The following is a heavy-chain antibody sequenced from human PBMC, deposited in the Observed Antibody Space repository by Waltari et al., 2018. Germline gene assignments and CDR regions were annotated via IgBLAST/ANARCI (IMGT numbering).Heavy chain of an antibody. CDR1: VFTFDDYA. V-gene: IGHV3-9*01. Sequence: EVQLVESGGGLVQPGRSLRLSCAASVFTFDDYAMHWVRPAPGKGLEWVSGISWNSGSIGYADSVKGRFTISRDNAKNSLYLQMNSLRAEDTALYYCAKDMEYYDSSGYYGAFDYWGQGTLVTVSS. CDR3: AKDMEYYDSSGYYGAFDY. CDR2: ISWNSGSI. D-gene: IGHD3-22*01. J-gene: IGHJ4*02.